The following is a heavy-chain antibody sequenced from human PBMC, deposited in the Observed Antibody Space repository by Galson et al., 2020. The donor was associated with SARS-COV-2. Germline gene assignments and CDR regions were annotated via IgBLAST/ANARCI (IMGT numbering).Heavy chain of an antibody. D-gene: IGHD5-18*01. CDR1: GFTFSSYG. CDR3: AKGELIEMATALDY. V-gene: IGHV3-33*06. Sequence: GGSLRLSCAASGFTFSSYGMHWVRQAPGKGLEWVAVIWYDGSNKYYADSVKGRFTISRDNSKNTLYLQMNSLRAEDTAVYYCAKGELIEMATALDYWGQGTLVTVSS. J-gene: IGHJ4*02. CDR2: IWYDGSNK.